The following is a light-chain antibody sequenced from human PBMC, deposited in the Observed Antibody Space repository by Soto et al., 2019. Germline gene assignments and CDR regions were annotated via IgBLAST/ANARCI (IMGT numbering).Light chain of an antibody. V-gene: IGLV1-44*01. CDR1: SSNLGSNS. Sequence: QSVLTQPPSASGTPGQRVIFSCSGSSSNLGSNSGNWYQQLPGTAPKLLIYNTYQRPLGVPDRFSGSKSGTSASLAISGLQSEDEGDYFCAAWDDSLNGPVFGGGTKLTVL. J-gene: IGLJ3*02. CDR3: AAWDDSLNGPV. CDR2: NTY.